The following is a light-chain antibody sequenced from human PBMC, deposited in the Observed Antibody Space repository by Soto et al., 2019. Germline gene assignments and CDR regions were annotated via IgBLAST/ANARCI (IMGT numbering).Light chain of an antibody. Sequence: QSALSQPASLSGSPGQSSTISCTGTISDVGGYNYVSWYQQHPGKAPKLMIYEVSNRPSGVSNRFSGSKSGNTASLTISGLQAEDEADYYCSSYTSSRTLFVFGTGTKVTVL. CDR3: SSYTSSRTLFV. V-gene: IGLV2-14*01. CDR2: EVS. CDR1: ISDVGGYNY. J-gene: IGLJ1*01.